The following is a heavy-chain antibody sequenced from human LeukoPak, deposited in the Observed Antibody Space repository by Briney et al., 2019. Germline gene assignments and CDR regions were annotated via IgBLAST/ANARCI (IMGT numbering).Heavy chain of an antibody. CDR3: AREISSSWYRGYFDY. D-gene: IGHD6-13*01. CDR1: GYTFTSYY. Sequence: GASVKVSCKASGYTFTSYYMHWVRQAPGQGLEWMGIINPSGGSTSYAQKFQGRVTTTRDTSTSTVYMELSSLRSEDTAVYYCAREISSSWYRGYFDYWGQGTLVTVSS. V-gene: IGHV1-46*01. J-gene: IGHJ4*02. CDR2: INPSGGST.